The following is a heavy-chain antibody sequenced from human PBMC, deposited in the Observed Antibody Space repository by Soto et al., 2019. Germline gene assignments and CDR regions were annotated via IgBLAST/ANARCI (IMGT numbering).Heavy chain of an antibody. J-gene: IGHJ4*02. CDR1: GFTFNTHW. V-gene: IGHV3-74*01. Sequence: EVQLVESGGGVILPGGSLRLSCAASGFTFNTHWMHWVRQAPGKGLVWVSRINSDGSITDYADSVKGRFSISRDNPRNTLYLQMKSLSPEDTAVYYCARAMTSVGSAAKGDFWGQGTLVTVSS. CDR2: INSDGSIT. D-gene: IGHD2-15*01. CDR3: ARAMTSVGSAAKGDF.